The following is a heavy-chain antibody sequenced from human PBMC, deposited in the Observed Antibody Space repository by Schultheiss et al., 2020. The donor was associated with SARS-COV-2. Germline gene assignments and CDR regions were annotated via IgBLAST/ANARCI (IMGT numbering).Heavy chain of an antibody. Sequence: QTLSLTCTVSGGSISSYYWSWIRQPPGKGLEWIARIDWDDDKYYSTSLKTRLTISKDTSKNQVVLTMTNMDPVDTATYYCARMGYYDSSGYYYSDYWGQGTLVTVSS. CDR2: IDWDDDK. CDR1: GGSISSYY. CDR3: ARMGYYDSSGYYYSDY. J-gene: IGHJ4*02. V-gene: IGHV2-70*10. D-gene: IGHD3-22*01.